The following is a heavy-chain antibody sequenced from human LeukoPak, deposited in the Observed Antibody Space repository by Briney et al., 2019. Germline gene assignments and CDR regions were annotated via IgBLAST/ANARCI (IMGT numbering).Heavy chain of an antibody. V-gene: IGHV1-2*02. Sequence: ASVKVSCKASGYTFTGYYMHWVRQAPGQGLEWMGWINPNSGATNYAQKFQGRVTMTRDMSISTAYMELSRLRSDDTAVYYCARDPSNSGYDYLYYFDYWGQGTLVTVSS. D-gene: IGHD5-12*01. CDR3: ARDPSNSGYDYLYYFDY. CDR2: INPNSGAT. J-gene: IGHJ4*02. CDR1: GYTFTGYY.